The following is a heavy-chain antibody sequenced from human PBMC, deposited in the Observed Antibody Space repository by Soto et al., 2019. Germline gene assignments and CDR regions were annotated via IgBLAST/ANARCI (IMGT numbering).Heavy chain of an antibody. CDR2: ISVSGANT. D-gene: IGHD3-9*01. J-gene: IGHJ4*02. V-gene: IGHV3-23*01. CDR1: GFTFSNYA. CDR3: AKDLGLGVIAGYPHDC. Sequence: VQLLESGGGLVQPGGSLRLSCAASGFTFSNYAMSWVRQAPGKGLEWVSSISVSGANTYYADSVKGRFTISRDDSKNTLYLQMNSLGAEDTAVYYCAKDLGLGVIAGYPHDCWGQGTLVTVSS.